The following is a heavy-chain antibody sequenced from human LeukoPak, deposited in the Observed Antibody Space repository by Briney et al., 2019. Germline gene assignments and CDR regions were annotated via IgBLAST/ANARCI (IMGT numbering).Heavy chain of an antibody. V-gene: IGHV1-69*13. D-gene: IGHD3-16*02. J-gene: IGHJ4*02. CDR3: ARDLDYIWGGYRYRGYYFDY. CDR2: IIPIFGTA. CDR1: GGTFSSYA. Sequence: SVKVSCKASGGTFSSYAISWVRQAPGQGLEWMGGIIPIFGTANYAQKFQGRVTITADESTSTAYMELSSLRSEDTAVYYCARDLDYIWGGYRYRGYYFDYWGQGTLVTVSS.